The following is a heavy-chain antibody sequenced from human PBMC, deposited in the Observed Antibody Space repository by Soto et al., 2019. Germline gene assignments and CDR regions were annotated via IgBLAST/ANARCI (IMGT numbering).Heavy chain of an antibody. D-gene: IGHD3-22*01. CDR3: ARSSYYYDSSGYYSNFDY. J-gene: IGHJ4*02. CDR1: GGSISSGGYY. V-gene: IGHV4-31*03. CDR2: IYYSGST. Sequence: SETLSLTCTVSGGSISSGGYYWSWIRQHPGKGLEWIGYIYYSGSTYYNPSLKSRVTISVDTTKNQFSLKLSSVTAADTAVYYCARSSYYYDSSGYYSNFDYWGQGTLVTVSS.